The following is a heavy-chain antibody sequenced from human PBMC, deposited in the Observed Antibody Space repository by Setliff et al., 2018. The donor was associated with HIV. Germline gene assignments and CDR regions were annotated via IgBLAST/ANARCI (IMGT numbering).Heavy chain of an antibody. CDR1: GFTFSSYS. Sequence: PGGSLRLSCAASGFTFSSYSMNWVRQAPGKGLEWVSYISSTSRTIYYADSVKGLFTISRDNAKNSLYRQMNSLRAEDTAVYYCAREYYDDSMTTNYYYYVMDVWGQGTTVTVSS. J-gene: IGHJ6*02. CDR2: ISSTSRTI. D-gene: IGHD3-22*01. V-gene: IGHV3-48*04. CDR3: AREYYDDSMTTNYYYYVMDV.